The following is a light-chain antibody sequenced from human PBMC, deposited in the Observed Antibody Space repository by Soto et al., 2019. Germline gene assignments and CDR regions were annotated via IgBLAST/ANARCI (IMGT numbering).Light chain of an antibody. V-gene: IGKV3-11*01. Sequence: EIVLTQSPVTLSLSPGERATLSCRASQTVSRTYLSWFQQKPGQAPRLLIYGTSNRATGIPARFSGSGSGTDFTLTISSLEPEDFAVYYCQQRSNRPPGLTFGP. CDR1: QTVSRTY. J-gene: IGKJ3*01. CDR3: QQRSNRPPGLT. CDR2: GTS.